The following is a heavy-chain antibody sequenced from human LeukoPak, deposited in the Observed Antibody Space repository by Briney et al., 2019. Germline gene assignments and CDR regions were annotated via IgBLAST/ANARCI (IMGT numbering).Heavy chain of an antibody. V-gene: IGHV3-74*01. D-gene: IGHD2/OR15-2a*01. CDR2: IDSDGSST. CDR1: GFTFSNYW. CDR3: ASSPAISNY. Sequence: PGGSLRLSCVASGFTFSNYWMHWVRQAPGKGLVWVSRIDSDGSSTIYAASVKGRFTISRDNAKNTLYLQMNSLRADDTAVYSCASSPAISNYWGQGTLVTVSS. J-gene: IGHJ4*02.